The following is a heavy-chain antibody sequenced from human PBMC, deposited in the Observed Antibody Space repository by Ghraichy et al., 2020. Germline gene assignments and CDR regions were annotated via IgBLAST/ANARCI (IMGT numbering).Heavy chain of an antibody. J-gene: IGHJ4*02. CDR2: INAGNGDT. V-gene: IGHV1-3*01. D-gene: IGHD5-24*01. CDR1: GYTFTSNA. Sequence: ASVKVSCKTSGYTFTSNAIHWVRQAPGQRLEWMGWINAGNGDTKYSQKFQGRVTITRDTSASTAYMELSSLTSEDTAVYYCARDHKNLVETYCYDYWGQGTLVTVSS. CDR3: ARDHKNLVETYCYDY.